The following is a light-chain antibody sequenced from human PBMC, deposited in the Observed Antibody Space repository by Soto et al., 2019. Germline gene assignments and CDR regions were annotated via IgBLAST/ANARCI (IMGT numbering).Light chain of an antibody. CDR2: DVS. V-gene: IGLV2-14*01. CDR1: NSDVGAYNY. Sequence: QSVLTQHASVSGSPGQSITISCTGTNSDVGAYNYVSWYQQHPGKAPKLMIYDVSNRPSGVSNRFSGSKSGNTASLTISGLRAEDEADYYCSSYTSSSTRVFGGGTKVTVL. J-gene: IGLJ2*01. CDR3: SSYTSSSTRV.